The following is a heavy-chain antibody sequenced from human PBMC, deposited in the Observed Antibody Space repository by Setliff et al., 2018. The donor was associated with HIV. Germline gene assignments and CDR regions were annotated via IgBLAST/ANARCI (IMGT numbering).Heavy chain of an antibody. CDR3: ARVRGGTSRGFLDF. V-gene: IGHV4-39*01. Sequence: SETLSLTCTVSGGSISGYYWGWIRQPPGKGLDWIGSIYYSGSTYYNPSLKSRVTISADMSKNQFSLNLNSVTAADTAVSYCARVRGGTSRGFLDFWGQGTLVTVSS. CDR1: GGSISGYY. D-gene: IGHD3-10*01. J-gene: IGHJ4*02. CDR2: IYYSGST.